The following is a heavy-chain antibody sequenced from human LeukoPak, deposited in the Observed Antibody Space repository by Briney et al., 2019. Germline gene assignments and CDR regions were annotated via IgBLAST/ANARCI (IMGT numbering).Heavy chain of an antibody. CDR3: ARDTTLYGDYTGFDY. Sequence: GGSLRLPCAASGFTFSSYSMNWVRQAPGKGLEWVSSISSSSSYIYYADSVKGRFTISRDNAKNSLYLQMNSLRAEDTAVYYCARDTTLYGDYTGFDYWGQGTLVTVSS. J-gene: IGHJ4*02. V-gene: IGHV3-21*01. CDR1: GFTFSSYS. CDR2: ISSSSSYI. D-gene: IGHD4-17*01.